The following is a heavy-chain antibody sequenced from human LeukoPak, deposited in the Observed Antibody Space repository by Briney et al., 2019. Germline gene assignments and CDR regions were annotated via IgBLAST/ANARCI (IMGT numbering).Heavy chain of an antibody. CDR1: GGSISSYY. CDR2: IYYSGST. V-gene: IGHV4-59*01. D-gene: IGHD3-22*01. CDR3: ARGTLYDSSGQTFDY. Sequence: PETLSLTCTVSGGSISSYYWSWIRQPPGKGLEWIGYIYYSGSTNYNPSLKSRVTISVDTSKNQFSLKLSSVTAADTAVYYCARGTLYDSSGQTFDYWGQGTLITVSS. J-gene: IGHJ4*02.